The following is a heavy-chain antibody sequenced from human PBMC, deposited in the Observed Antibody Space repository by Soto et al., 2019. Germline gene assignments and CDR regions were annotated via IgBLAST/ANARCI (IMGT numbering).Heavy chain of an antibody. D-gene: IGHD6-13*01. CDR1: GGSISSGGYY. CDR2: IYYSGST. J-gene: IGHJ2*01. CDR3: AREGIAAAGTRSYWYFDL. Sequence: PSETLSLTCTVSGGSISSGGYYWSWIRQHPGKGLEWIGYIYYSGSTYYNPSLKSRVTISVDTSKNQFSLKLSSVTAADTAVYYCAREGIAAAGTRSYWYFDLWGRGTLVTVSS. V-gene: IGHV4-31*03.